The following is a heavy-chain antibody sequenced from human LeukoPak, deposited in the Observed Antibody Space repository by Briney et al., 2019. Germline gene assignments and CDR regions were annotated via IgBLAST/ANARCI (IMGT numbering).Heavy chain of an antibody. D-gene: IGHD1-26*01. CDR3: ARGGRRFVYFFDL. CDR2: IYHSGSA. CDR1: GASISRYY. V-gene: IGHV4-59*01. J-gene: IGHJ4*02. Sequence: ASETLSLTCSVSGASISRYYWSWLRQPPGKGLEFIGYIYHSGSANYHPSLMSGVSISLDPSKIHYRLRLSSVTVADTAVFFCARGGRRFVYFFDLWGQGDLIPVSS.